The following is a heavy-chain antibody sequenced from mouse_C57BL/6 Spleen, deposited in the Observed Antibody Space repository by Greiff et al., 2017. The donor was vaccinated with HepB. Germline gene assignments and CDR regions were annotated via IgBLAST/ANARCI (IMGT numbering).Heavy chain of an antibody. CDR2: IYPGDGDT. J-gene: IGHJ2*01. V-gene: IGHV1-82*01. CDR3: ARSSYYSNYFDY. D-gene: IGHD2-5*01. Sequence: QVQLQQSGPELVKPGASVKISCKASGYAFSSSWMNWVKQRPGKGLEWIGRIYPGDGDTNYNGKFKGKATLTADKSSSTAHMQLSSLTSEDSAVYFCARSSYYSNYFDYWGQGTTLTVSS. CDR1: GYAFSSSW.